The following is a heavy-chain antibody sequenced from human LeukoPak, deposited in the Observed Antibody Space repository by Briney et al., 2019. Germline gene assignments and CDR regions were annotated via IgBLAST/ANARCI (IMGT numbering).Heavy chain of an antibody. D-gene: IGHD3-3*01. CDR1: GYTFTSYD. CDR2: MNPKSGNT. CDR3: ARDSFPITIFGVVPTY. Sequence: ASVKVSCKASGYTFTSYDINWVRQATGQGLEWMGWMNPKSGNTAYAQKFQGRVTMTRNTSISTAYMELSSLRSEDTAVYYCARDSFPITIFGVVPTYWGQGTLVTVSS. V-gene: IGHV1-8*01. J-gene: IGHJ4*02.